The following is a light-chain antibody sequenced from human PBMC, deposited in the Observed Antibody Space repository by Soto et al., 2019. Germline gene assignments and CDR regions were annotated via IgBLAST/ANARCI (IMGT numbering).Light chain of an antibody. Sequence: AIQMPPSPSSLSASVGDRVTITCRASQGIRNDLGWYQQKPGKAPKLLIYAASSLQSGVPSRFSGSGSGTDFTLTISSLQPEDFATYYCLQDYNYPWTFGQGTKVEIK. J-gene: IGKJ1*01. CDR1: QGIRND. CDR2: AAS. CDR3: LQDYNYPWT. V-gene: IGKV1-6*01.